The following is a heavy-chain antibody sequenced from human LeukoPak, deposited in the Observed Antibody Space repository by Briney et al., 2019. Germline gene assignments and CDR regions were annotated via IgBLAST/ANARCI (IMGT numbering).Heavy chain of an antibody. CDR2: INHSGST. D-gene: IGHD2-2*01. CDR1: GGSFSGYY. CDR3: ASLLYCSSTSCYHPSGQH. V-gene: IGHV4-34*01. J-gene: IGHJ1*01. Sequence: SETPSLTCAVYGGSFSGYYWSWIRQPPGKGLEWIGEINHSGSTNYNPSLKSRVTISVDTSKNQFSLKLSSVTAADTAVYYCASLLYCSSTSCYHPSGQHWGQGTLVTVSS.